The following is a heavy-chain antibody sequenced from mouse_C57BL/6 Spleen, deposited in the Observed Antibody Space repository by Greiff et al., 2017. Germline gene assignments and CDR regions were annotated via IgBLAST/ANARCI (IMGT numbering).Heavy chain of an antibody. CDR2: IYPSDSET. Sequence: LVESGAELVRPGSSVKLSCKASGYTFTSSWMHWVKQRPIQGLEWIGNIYPSDSETHYNPKFKDKATLTVDKTSSTAYMQLSSLTCGDSAVYYGARSEYYGSSFDYWGQGTTLTVSA. D-gene: IGHD1-1*01. CDR3: ARSEYYGSSFDY. CDR1: GYTFTSSW. J-gene: IGHJ2*01. V-gene: IGHV1-52*01.